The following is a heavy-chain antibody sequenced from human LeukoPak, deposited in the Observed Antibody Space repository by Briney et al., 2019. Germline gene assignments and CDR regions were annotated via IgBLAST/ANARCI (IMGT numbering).Heavy chain of an antibody. CDR1: GFTFNSYG. CDR2: ISGSGGST. D-gene: IGHD5-18*01. J-gene: IGHJ6*03. Sequence: GGSLRLSCAASGFTFNSYGMSWVRQAPGKGLEWVSAISGSGGSTFYADSVKGRFTISRDNSKNTLYLQMNSLRAEDTAVYYCAKGSRPGYSYGPREYYYYMDVWGKGTTVTVSS. V-gene: IGHV3-23*01. CDR3: AKGSRPGYSYGPREYYYYMDV.